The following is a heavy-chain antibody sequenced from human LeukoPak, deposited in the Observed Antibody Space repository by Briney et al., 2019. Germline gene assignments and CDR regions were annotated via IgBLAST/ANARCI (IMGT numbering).Heavy chain of an antibody. V-gene: IGHV4-39*01. CDR1: GGSISSSSYY. CDR2: FFYSGST. CDR3: ASGTSTYYELYF. J-gene: IGHJ4*02. D-gene: IGHD3-3*01. Sequence: SETLSLTCISGGSISSSSYYWGWIRQPPGKGLEWIGSFFYSGSTYYNPSLKSRLTMSVDTSNNQFSLKLMSVTAADTAVYYCASGTSTYYELYFWGQGTLVTVSS.